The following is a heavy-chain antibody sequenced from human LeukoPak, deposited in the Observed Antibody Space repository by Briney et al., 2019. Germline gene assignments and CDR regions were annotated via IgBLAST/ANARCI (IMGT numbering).Heavy chain of an antibody. Sequence: ASVKVSCKASEYTFTGYYMHWVREAPGQVLEWMGWINPNSGGTHYAPKFQGRVTMTRDTSISTAYMELSRLRSDDTAVYYCARGPYVPFPNWYFDLWGRGTLVTVSS. CDR1: EYTFTGYY. J-gene: IGHJ2*01. D-gene: IGHD3-10*02. V-gene: IGHV1-2*02. CDR3: ARGPYVPFPNWYFDL. CDR2: INPNSGGT.